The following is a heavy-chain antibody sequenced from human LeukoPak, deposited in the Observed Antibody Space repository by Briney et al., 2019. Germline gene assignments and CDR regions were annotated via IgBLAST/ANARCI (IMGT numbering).Heavy chain of an antibody. CDR3: ARHRAPHGPGPVYFDY. D-gene: IGHD1-26*01. Sequence: SQTLSLTCTVSGGSISSGSYYWSWIRQPAGKGLEWIGRIYISGSTNYNPSLKSRVTISVDTSKDQFSLRLSSLTAADTAVYYCARHRAPHGPGPVYFDYCGQGTLVTVSS. J-gene: IGHJ4*02. V-gene: IGHV4-61*02. CDR2: IYISGST. CDR1: GGSISSGSYY.